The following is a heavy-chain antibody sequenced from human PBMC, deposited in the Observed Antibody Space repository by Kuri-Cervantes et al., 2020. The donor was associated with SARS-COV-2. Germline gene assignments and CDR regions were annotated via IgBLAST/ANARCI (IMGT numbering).Heavy chain of an antibody. V-gene: IGHV3-30-3*01. D-gene: IGHD7-27*01. J-gene: IGHJ3*02. CDR1: GFTFGSYA. Sequence: GESLKISCAASGFTFGSYAMHWVRQAPGKGLEWVAVISYDGSNRYYADSVKGRFTISRDNSKNTLYLQMNSLRAEDTAVYYCAREHLGIGAFDIWGQGTMVTVSS. CDR3: AREHLGIGAFDI. CDR2: ISYDGSNR.